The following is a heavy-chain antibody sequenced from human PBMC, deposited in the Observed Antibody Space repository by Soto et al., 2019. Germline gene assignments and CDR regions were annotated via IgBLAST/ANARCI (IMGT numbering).Heavy chain of an antibody. J-gene: IGHJ4*02. Sequence: EVQLVESGGGLVQPGGSLRLSCEASGFTFSSYWMHWVRQAPGKGLVWISRITFDASTVNYAASVKGRFTISRDNAKNTVYLQMNSLSAEDTALYYCARGASGRFYFDYWGQGTFVTVSS. CDR3: ARGASGRFYFDY. D-gene: IGHD3-10*01. CDR2: ITFDASTV. CDR1: GFTFSSYW. V-gene: IGHV3-74*01.